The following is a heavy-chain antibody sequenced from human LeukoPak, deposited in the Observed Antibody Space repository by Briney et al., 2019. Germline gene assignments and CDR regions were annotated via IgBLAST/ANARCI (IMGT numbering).Heavy chain of an antibody. J-gene: IGHJ4*02. V-gene: IGHV3-48*01. CDR2: ISSSSSTI. CDR3: AKDALGYYDSSGYCH. D-gene: IGHD3-22*01. Sequence: GGSLRLSCAASGFTFSSYSMNWVRQAPGKGLEWVSYISSSSSTIYYADSVKGRFTISRDNAKNSLYLQMNSLRAEDTAVYYCAKDALGYYDSSGYCHWGQGTLVTVSS. CDR1: GFTFSSYS.